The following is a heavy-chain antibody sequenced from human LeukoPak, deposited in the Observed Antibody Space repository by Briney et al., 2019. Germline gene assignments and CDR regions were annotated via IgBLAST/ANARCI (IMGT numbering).Heavy chain of an antibody. D-gene: IGHD2-2*02. Sequence: PEGSLRLSCAASGFTFSSYSMSWVRQAPGKGLEWVSYISSSSSTIYYSDSVKGRFTISRDNAKNSLYLQMNSLRAEDTAVYYCARSSYRGLSYFDYWGQGTLVTVSS. CDR2: ISSSSSTI. CDR3: ARSSYRGLSYFDY. CDR1: GFTFSSYS. J-gene: IGHJ4*02. V-gene: IGHV3-48*04.